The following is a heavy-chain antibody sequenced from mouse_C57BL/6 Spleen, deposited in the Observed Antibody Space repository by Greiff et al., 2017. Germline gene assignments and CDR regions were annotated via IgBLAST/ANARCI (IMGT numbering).Heavy chain of an antibody. J-gene: IGHJ4*01. D-gene: IGHD3-2*01. CDR1: GYAFSSSW. Sequence: VMLQESGPELVKPGASVKISCKASGYAFSSSWMNWVKQRPGQGLEWIGRIYPGDGDTNYNGKFKGKATLTADKSSSTAYMQLSSLTSEDSAVYFCARDSSNYYAMDYWGQGTSVTVSS. V-gene: IGHV1-82*01. CDR2: IYPGDGDT. CDR3: ARDSSNYYAMDY.